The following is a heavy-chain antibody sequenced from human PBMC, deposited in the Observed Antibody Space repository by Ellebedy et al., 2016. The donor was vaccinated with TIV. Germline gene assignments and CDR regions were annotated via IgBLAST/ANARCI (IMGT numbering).Heavy chain of an antibody. Sequence: GGSLRLXXAASGFIFTNFSMNWVRQVSGKGLEWVSSITTGGAKKYYADSVKGRFAISRDNAKNTLYLQMNSLRAEDTAVYYCAREKMGYYYYYGLDVWGQGTTVTVSS. J-gene: IGHJ6*02. V-gene: IGHV3-21*01. D-gene: IGHD5-24*01. CDR2: ITTGGAKK. CDR1: GFIFTNFS. CDR3: AREKMGYYYYYGLDV.